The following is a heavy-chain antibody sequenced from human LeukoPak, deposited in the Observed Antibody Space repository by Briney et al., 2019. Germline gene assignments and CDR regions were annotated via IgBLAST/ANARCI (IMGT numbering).Heavy chain of an antibody. CDR1: GGSISSYY. J-gene: IGHJ4*02. D-gene: IGHD3-22*01. CDR2: IYYSGST. Sequence: SETLSLTCTVSGGSISSYYWSWIRQPPGRGLEWIGYIYYSGSTNYNPSLKSRVTISVDTSKNQFSLKLSSVTAADTAVYYCARVVASSGLYYFDYWGQGTLVTVPS. V-gene: IGHV4-59*01. CDR3: ARVVASSGLYYFDY.